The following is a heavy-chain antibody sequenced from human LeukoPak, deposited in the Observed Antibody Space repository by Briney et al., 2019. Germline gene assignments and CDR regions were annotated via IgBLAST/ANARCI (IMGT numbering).Heavy chain of an antibody. CDR1: GFTVGTNS. Sequence: PGGSLRLSCAASGFTVGTNSMSWVRQAPGKGLEWVATINEVGSDKQYMDSVKGRLSISRDNPKNSLYLQMNSPRAEDTAVYFCARHGNWAFDFWGQGTMVTVSS. J-gene: IGHJ3*01. CDR3: ARHGNWAFDF. D-gene: IGHD1-1*01. V-gene: IGHV3-7*04. CDR2: INEVGSDK.